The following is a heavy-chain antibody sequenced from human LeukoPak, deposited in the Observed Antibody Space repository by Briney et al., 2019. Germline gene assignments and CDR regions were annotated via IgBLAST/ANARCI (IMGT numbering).Heavy chain of an antibody. V-gene: IGHV3-30*02. CDR2: IGSHGSDK. CDR1: GFNFTNYV. J-gene: IGHJ4*02. Sequence: GGSLRLSCAASGFNFTNYVMHWVRQAPGKGLEWVSFIGSHGSDKHYADSVKGRFTISRDNSKNTLYLQMNSLRPEDAAVYYCAKDLSSGGGYDWGQGTLVTVSS. CDR3: AKDLSSGGGYD. D-gene: IGHD3-16*01.